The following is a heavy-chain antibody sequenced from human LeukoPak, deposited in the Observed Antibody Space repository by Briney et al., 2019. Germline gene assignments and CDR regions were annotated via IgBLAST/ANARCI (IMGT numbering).Heavy chain of an antibody. CDR2: SRNKANSYTT. CDR1: GFTFSDHY. Sequence: PGGSLRLSCAASGFTFSDHYVDWVRQAPGKGLEWVGRSRNKANSYTTLYAASVKGRFTISRDNSENTLYLQMSSLRAEDTAVYYCVKDRVHDSSSYYGYGYWGQGTLVTVSS. V-gene: IGHV3-72*01. J-gene: IGHJ4*02. CDR3: VKDRVHDSSSYYGYGY. D-gene: IGHD3-22*01.